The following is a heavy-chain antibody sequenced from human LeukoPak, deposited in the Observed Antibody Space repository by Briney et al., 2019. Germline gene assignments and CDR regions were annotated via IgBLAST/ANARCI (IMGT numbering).Heavy chain of an antibody. Sequence: GGSLRLSCAASGFTFSSYWMHWVRQAPGKGLEWVSYISSSGSTIYYADSVKGRFTISRDNAKNSLYLQMNSLRAEDTAVYYCAREICSSTSCYYYYYYYGMDVWGQGTTVTVSS. CDR1: GFTFSSYW. V-gene: IGHV3-48*04. D-gene: IGHD2-2*01. J-gene: IGHJ6*02. CDR2: ISSSGSTI. CDR3: AREICSSTSCYYYYYYYGMDV.